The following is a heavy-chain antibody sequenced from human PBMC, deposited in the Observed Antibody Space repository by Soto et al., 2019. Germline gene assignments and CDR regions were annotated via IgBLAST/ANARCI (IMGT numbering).Heavy chain of an antibody. Sequence: SGPTLVNPTQTLTLTCTFSGFSFTTAGVAVGWIRQTPGGALEWLTLIYYNDDRRFSPSLKTRLTITGDTSKNQVVLSLTNVDPGDTATYFCAHSDGGYEIIFFDFWGQGIPVTVSS. CDR2: IYYNDDR. D-gene: IGHD5-12*01. V-gene: IGHV2-5*01. CDR3: AHSDGGYEIIFFDF. J-gene: IGHJ4*02. CDR1: GFSFTTAGVA.